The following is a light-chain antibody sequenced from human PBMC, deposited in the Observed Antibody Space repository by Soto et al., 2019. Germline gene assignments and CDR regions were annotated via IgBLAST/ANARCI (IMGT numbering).Light chain of an antibody. J-gene: IGKJ4*01. Sequence: DTQMTQSPASVSASVGDRVTITCRASQDINSWLAWYQQKPGIAPKLVISTASTLESGVPSRFSGSGSGTDFTLTISSLQPEDFATYYCQQGSNFPFTVGGGTKVQSK. CDR3: QQGSNFPFT. CDR1: QDINSW. V-gene: IGKV1-12*02. CDR2: TAS.